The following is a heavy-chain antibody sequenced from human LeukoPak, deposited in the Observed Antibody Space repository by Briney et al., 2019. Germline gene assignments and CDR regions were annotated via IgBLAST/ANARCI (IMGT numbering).Heavy chain of an antibody. V-gene: IGHV1-69*13. CDR1: GGTYSSYA. J-gene: IGHJ3*02. D-gene: IGHD3-3*01. Sequence: WASVKVSCKASGGTYSSYAISWVRQAPGQALEWMGGIIPIFGTANYAQKFQGRVTITADESTSTAYMELSSLRSEDTAVYYCARGAVYDVRAFDIWGQGTMVTVSS. CDR2: IIPIFGTA. CDR3: ARGAVYDVRAFDI.